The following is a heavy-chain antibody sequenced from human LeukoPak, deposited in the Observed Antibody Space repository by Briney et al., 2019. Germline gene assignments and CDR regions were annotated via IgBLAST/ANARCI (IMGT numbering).Heavy chain of an antibody. CDR3: AKSVLYSSSWYYFDY. CDR1: GFTFSTYA. V-gene: IGHV3-23*01. J-gene: IGHJ4*02. CDR2: IRGLGISA. Sequence: GGSLRLSCAASGFTFSTYAMTWVRQAPGKGLEWVSPIRGLGISAYYADSVKGRFTISRDNFKNTMYLQMNSLRAEDTAVYYCAKSVLYSSSWYYFDYWGQGTLVTVSS. D-gene: IGHD6-13*01.